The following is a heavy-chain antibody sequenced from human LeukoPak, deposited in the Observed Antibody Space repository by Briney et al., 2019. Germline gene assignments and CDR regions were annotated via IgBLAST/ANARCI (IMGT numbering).Heavy chain of an antibody. CDR2: IYSGGST. Sequence: GGSLRLSCAASGFTVSTNYMSWVRQAPGKGLEWVSVIYSGGSTYYADSVKGRFTISRDNSRNTLYLQLNSLRAEDTAVYYCARERINSYGSPFGYWGQGTLVTVSS. V-gene: IGHV3-53*01. CDR1: GFTVSTNY. D-gene: IGHD5-18*01. CDR3: ARERINSYGSPFGY. J-gene: IGHJ4*02.